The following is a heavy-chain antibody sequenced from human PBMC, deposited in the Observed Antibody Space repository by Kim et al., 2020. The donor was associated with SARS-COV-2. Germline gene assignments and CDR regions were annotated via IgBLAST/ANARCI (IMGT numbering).Heavy chain of an antibody. CDR1: GGTFSSYA. Sequence: SVKVSCKASGGTFSSYAISWVRQAPGQGLEWMGGIIPIFGTANYAQKFQGRVTITADESTSTAYMELSSLRSEDTAVYYCARDLTNGVWMVPSDLYYYGMDVWGQGTTVTVSS. V-gene: IGHV1-69*13. J-gene: IGHJ6*02. D-gene: IGHD2-8*01. CDR2: IIPIFGTA. CDR3: ARDLTNGVWMVPSDLYYYGMDV.